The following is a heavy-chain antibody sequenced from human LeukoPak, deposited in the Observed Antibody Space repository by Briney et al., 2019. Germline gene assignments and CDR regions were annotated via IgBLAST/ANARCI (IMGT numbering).Heavy chain of an antibody. J-gene: IGHJ4*02. D-gene: IGHD3-22*01. CDR1: GFTFSSYG. CDR2: ISYDGSNK. CDR3: AKGGYYDSSGYYYAAYYFDN. Sequence: GGSLRLSCAASGFTFSSYGMHWVRQAPGKGLEWVAVISYDGSNKYYADSVKGRFTISRDNSKNTLYLQMNSLRAEDTAVYYCAKGGYYDSSGYYYAAYYFDNWGQGTLVTVSS. V-gene: IGHV3-30*18.